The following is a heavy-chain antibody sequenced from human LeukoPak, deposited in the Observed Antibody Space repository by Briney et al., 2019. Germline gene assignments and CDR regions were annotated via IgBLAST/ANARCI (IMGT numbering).Heavy chain of an antibody. CDR3: TRDFQGRFYYHVDV. CDR1: GFSFSSYW. CDR2: MNQDGSEI. J-gene: IGHJ6*03. Sequence: GGSLRLSCAASGFSFSSYWMSWVRQAPGRGLDWVANMNQDGSEIYYVDSVKGRLTISRDNAKNSLYLQMNSLRAEDTGVYYCTRDFQGRFYYHVDVWGKGTTVTVSS. V-gene: IGHV3-7*01. D-gene: IGHD3-10*01.